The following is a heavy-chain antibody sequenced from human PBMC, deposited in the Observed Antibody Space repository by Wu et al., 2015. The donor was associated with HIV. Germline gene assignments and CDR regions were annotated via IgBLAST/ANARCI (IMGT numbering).Heavy chain of an antibody. J-gene: IGHJ5*02. Sequence: QVQLVQSGAEVKKPGASVKVSCKASGYTFTGYYMHWVRQAPGQGLEWMGWINPNSGGTNYAQKFQGRVTMTRDTSISTAYMELSRLRSDDTAVYYCATRSSSGGPWDNWFDPWGQGTLVTVSS. CDR2: INPNSGGT. D-gene: IGHD3-16*01. CDR3: ATRSSSGGPWDNWFDP. CDR1: GYTFTGYY. V-gene: IGHV1-2*02.